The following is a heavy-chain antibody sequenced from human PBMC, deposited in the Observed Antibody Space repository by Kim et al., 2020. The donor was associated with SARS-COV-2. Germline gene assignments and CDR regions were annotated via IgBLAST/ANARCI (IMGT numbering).Heavy chain of an antibody. Sequence: SQTLSLTCAVYGGSFSDYNWSWLRQPPGKGLEWIGEINHSGGTNVSPSVKSRITISVDTSKSQFSLRLKSMTATDTAVYYCARGRTGVVPSPVMGLGPYYDYYAMDVWGRGTPVAVSS. CDR1: GGSFSDYN. D-gene: IGHD3-3*01. CDR2: INHSGGT. V-gene: IGHV4-34*01. CDR3: ARGRTGVVPSPVMGLGPYYDYYAMDV. J-gene: IGHJ6*02.